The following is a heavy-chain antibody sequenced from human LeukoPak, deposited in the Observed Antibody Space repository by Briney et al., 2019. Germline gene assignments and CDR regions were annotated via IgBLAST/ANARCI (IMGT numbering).Heavy chain of an antibody. CDR1: GGSISSGSYY. Sequence: SETLSLTCTVSGGSISSGSYYWSWIRQPAGKGLEWIGRIYTSGSTNYNPSLKSRVTISVDTSKNQFSLKLSSVTAADTAVYYCARDQYYFDYWGQGTLVTVS. CDR2: IYTSGST. CDR3: ARDQYYFDY. J-gene: IGHJ4*02. V-gene: IGHV4-61*02.